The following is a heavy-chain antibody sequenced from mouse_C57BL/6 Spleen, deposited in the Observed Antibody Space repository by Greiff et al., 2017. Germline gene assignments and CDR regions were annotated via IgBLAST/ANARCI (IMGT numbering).Heavy chain of an antibody. CDR3: ASSRDSAGPLDY. CDR2: IDPSDSYT. V-gene: IGHV1-69*01. Sequence: QVQLQQPGAELVMPGASVKLSCKASGYTFTSYWMHWVKQRPGQGLAWIGEIDPSDSYTNYNQKFKGKSTLTVDKSSSTAYMQLSSLTSEDSAVDYCASSRDSAGPLDYWGQGTTLTVSS. CDR1: GYTFTSYW. D-gene: IGHD3-2*02. J-gene: IGHJ2*01.